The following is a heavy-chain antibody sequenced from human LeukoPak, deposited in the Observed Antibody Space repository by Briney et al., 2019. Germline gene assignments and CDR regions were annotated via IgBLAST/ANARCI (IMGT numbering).Heavy chain of an antibody. J-gene: IGHJ4*02. V-gene: IGHV5-51*01. CDR3: ARHKDSYDY. CDR2: IFPGDFEL. Sequence: GESLKISCKGSGYSFTDYWIGWVRQMPGKGLEWMGIIFPGDFELKYSPSFQGQVTISADKSISTAYLQWSSLKASDTAMYYCARHKDSYDYWGQGTLVTVSS. D-gene: IGHD1-26*01. CDR1: GYSFTDYW.